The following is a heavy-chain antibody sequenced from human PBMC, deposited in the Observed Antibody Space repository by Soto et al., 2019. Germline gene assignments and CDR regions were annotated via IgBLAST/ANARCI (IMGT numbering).Heavy chain of an antibody. CDR1: GFSFSNYW. CDR2: INGDGDYT. V-gene: IGHV3-74*01. CDR3: VRERGGYSSDF. D-gene: IGHD2-15*01. J-gene: IGHJ4*02. Sequence: EVQLVESGGGLVQPGGSLRLSCAASGFSFSNYWMHWIRQVPGKGLVWVSRINGDGDYTNYADSVKGRFTISRDNAKNTLYLQMNSLRAEDTAVYYCVRERGGYSSDFWGQGTLVTVSS.